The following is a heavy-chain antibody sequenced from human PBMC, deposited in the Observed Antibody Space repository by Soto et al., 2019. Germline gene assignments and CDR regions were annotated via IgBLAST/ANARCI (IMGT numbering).Heavy chain of an antibody. V-gene: IGHV1-46*01. Sequence: QVQLVQSGAEVKKPGASVKVSCKASGYTFTSYYMHWVRQAPGQGLEWMGIINPSGGSTSYAQKFQGRGTMTRDTSTSTVYMELSSLRSEDTAVYYCAREGRGWEPGDYWGQGTLVTVSS. J-gene: IGHJ4*02. CDR2: INPSGGST. D-gene: IGHD1-26*01. CDR1: GYTFTSYY. CDR3: AREGRGWEPGDY.